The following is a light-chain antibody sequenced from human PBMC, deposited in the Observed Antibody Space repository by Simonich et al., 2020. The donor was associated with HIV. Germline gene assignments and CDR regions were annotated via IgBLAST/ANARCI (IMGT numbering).Light chain of an antibody. V-gene: IGLV2-14*03. Sequence: QSVLTQPASVSGSPGQSITISCTGKSSDVCGYNYVSWYQQHPGKAPKLMIYDVGQRPSGVSNSFSGSKSGNTASLTISGLQAEDEADYYGSSYTSSSTWVFGGGTKLSVL. CDR3: SSYTSSSTWV. J-gene: IGLJ2*01. CDR1: SSDVCGYNY. CDR2: DVG.